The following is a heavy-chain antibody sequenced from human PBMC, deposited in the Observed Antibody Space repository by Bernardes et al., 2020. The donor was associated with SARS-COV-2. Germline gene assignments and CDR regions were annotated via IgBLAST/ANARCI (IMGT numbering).Heavy chain of an antibody. CDR2: ISDISTRL. V-gene: IGHV3-23*01. D-gene: IGHD6-13*01. CDR3: VKEAAETAYGDF. J-gene: IGHJ4*02. CDR1: GFTFGSFA. Sequence: SLSLSCVASGFTFGSFAMSWVRQAPGQGLEWVSAISDISTRLYYTDSVKGRFTISRDNSKNTLYLQMNTLRADDTAVYFCVKEAAETAYGDFWGQGILVTVAS.